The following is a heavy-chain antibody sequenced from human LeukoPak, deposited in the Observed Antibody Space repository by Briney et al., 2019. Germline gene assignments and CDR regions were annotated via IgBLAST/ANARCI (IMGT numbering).Heavy chain of an antibody. CDR1: GGSISSSSYY. J-gene: IGHJ4*02. Sequence: SETLSLTCTVSGGSISSSSYYWSWIRQPPGKGLEWIGYIYYSGSTNYNPSLKSRVTISVDTSKNQFSLKLSSVTAADTAVYYCARAQGQWLVLDYWGQGTPVTVSS. CDR3: ARAQGQWLVLDY. V-gene: IGHV4-61*01. CDR2: IYYSGST. D-gene: IGHD6-19*01.